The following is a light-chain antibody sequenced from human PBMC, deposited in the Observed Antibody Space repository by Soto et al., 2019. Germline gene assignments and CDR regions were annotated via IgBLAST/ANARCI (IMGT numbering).Light chain of an antibody. V-gene: IGKV3-20*01. J-gene: IGKJ2*01. CDR1: QSVSSSY. CDR2: GTS. CDR3: QQYGNSPYT. Sequence: EIVLTQSPGTLSLSPGERATLSCRASQSVSSSYLVWYQQKPGQAPRLLIYGTSSRATGIPDRFSGSGSGTDFTLTISRLEPEDFAVYYCQQYGNSPYTFCQGTKLEIK.